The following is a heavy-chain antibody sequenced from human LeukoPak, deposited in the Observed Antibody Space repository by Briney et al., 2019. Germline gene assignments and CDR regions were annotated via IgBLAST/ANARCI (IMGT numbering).Heavy chain of an antibody. D-gene: IGHD3-10*01. CDR3: AKDTFTSGAFDI. V-gene: IGHV3-23*01. CDR2: ISNSGDST. CDR1: GFTFDTYG. J-gene: IGHJ3*02. Sequence: GGSLRLSCVASGFTFDTYGMSWVRQAPGKGLEWVSGISNSGDSTSYADSVKGRFTSSRDNPKNTLYLQMNSLRAEDTAVYYCAKDTFTSGAFDIWGQGTMVTVSS.